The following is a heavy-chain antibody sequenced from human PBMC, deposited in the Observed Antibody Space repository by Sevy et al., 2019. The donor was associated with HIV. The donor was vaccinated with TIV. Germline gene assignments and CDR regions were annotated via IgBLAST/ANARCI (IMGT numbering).Heavy chain of an antibody. CDR3: AKEWTQLSDWYGELDY. D-gene: IGHD6-19*01. J-gene: IGHJ4*02. V-gene: IGHV3-23*01. CDR2: IRISGGNT. CDR1: GFTFSNYA. Sequence: RGSLRLSCAASGFTFSNYAMSWVRQAPGKGLEWVSSIRISGGNTYYADSVKGRFTISRDNSKNTLYLQMNSLRAEDTAVYYCAKEWTQLSDWYGELDYWGQGSLVTVS.